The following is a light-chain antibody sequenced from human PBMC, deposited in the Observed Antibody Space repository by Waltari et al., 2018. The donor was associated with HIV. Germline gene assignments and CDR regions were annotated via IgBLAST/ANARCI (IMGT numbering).Light chain of an antibody. Sequence: QSVLTQPPSVSGAPGQRVIISCTGSSSNIGATFDVHWSHLLPGTAPKLLIYATSNRPAGVPDRFSGSKSGTSASLAITGLQAEDDAEYYCQSFDSSLNAYVFGPGTTVVVL. J-gene: IGLJ1*01. CDR1: SSNIGATFD. CDR3: QSFDSSLNAYV. V-gene: IGLV1-40*02. CDR2: ATS.